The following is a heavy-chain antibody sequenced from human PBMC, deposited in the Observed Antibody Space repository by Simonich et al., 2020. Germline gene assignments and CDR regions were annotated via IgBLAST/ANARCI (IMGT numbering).Heavy chain of an antibody. CDR3: ARASRGTWWYYYFDY. V-gene: IGHV1-18*01. CDR1: GYTFTSYG. J-gene: IGHJ4*02. Sequence: QVQLVQSGAEVKKPGASVKVSCKASGYTFTSYGISWVRQGPGQGREWMGWISAYKGNTNYAQQPQGRVTMTTDTSTRTAYMELRSLRSDDTAVYYCARASRGTWWYYYFDYWGQGTLVTVSS. D-gene: IGHD2-15*01. CDR2: ISAYKGNT.